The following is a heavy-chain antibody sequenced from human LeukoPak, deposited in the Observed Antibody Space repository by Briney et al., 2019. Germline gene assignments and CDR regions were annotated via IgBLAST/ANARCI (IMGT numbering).Heavy chain of an antibody. CDR3: ARGYSSSYTSYYYYYMDV. V-gene: IGHV4-59*11. Sequence: PSETLSLTCTVSGGSISSHYWSWIRQPPGKGLEWIGYIYYSGSTNYNPSLKSRVTISEDTSNNQFSLKLSSVTAADTAVYYCARGYSSSYTSYYYYYMDVWGKGTTVTVSS. CDR2: IYYSGST. CDR1: GGSISSHY. D-gene: IGHD6-13*01. J-gene: IGHJ6*03.